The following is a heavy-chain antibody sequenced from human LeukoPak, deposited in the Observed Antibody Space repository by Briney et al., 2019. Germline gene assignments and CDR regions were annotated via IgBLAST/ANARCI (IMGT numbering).Heavy chain of an antibody. D-gene: IGHD6-13*01. CDR1: GGSISSSSYY. J-gene: IGHJ2*01. CDR2: IYYSGST. V-gene: IGHV4-39*07. Sequence: SETLSLTCTVSGGSISSSSYYWGWIRQPPGKGLEWIGSIYYSGSTYYNPSLKSRVTISVDTSKNQFSLKLSSVTAADTAVYYCARDRAAAVTHRQYWYFDLWGRGTLVTVSS. CDR3: ARDRAAAVTHRQYWYFDL.